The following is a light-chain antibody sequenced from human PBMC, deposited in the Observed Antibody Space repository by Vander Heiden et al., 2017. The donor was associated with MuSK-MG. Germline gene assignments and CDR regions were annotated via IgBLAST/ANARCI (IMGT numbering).Light chain of an antibody. CDR2: GNN. CDR3: AAGDDSRNGWV. J-gene: IGLJ3*02. Sequence: SRLGSSSNIGSNNVSWYQQLPGTAPRLLIYGNNQRPSGVPDRFSGSKSGTTASLAISGLQAEDEADYYCAAGDDSRNGWVFGGGTKLTVL. CDR1: SSNIGSNN. V-gene: IGLV1-44*01.